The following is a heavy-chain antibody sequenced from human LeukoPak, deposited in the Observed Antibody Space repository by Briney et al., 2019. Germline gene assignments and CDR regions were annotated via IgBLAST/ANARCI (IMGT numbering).Heavy chain of an antibody. D-gene: IGHD3-3*01. CDR1: GFTFSSYA. J-gene: IGHJ3*02. Sequence: GGSLRLSCAASGFTFSSYAMSWVRQAPGKGLEWVSAISGSGGSTYYADSVKGRFTISRDNSKNTLYLQMNSLRAEDTAVYYCVKDPAFGVVPDAFDIWGQGTMVTVSS. V-gene: IGHV3-23*01. CDR2: ISGSGGST. CDR3: VKDPAFGVVPDAFDI.